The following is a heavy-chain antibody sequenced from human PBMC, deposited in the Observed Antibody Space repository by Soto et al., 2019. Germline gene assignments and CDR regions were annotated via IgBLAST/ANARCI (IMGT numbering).Heavy chain of an antibody. D-gene: IGHD2-15*01. CDR1: GYTFTSYG. V-gene: IGHV1-18*01. CDR3: ARDWYCSGGRCYNCFDP. CDR2: ISADNGNT. Sequence: ASVKVSCKASGYTFTSYGISWVRQAPGQGLEWMGWISADNGNTNYAQKLQGRVTMTTDTSTSTGYMELRSLRSDDTAAYYCARDWYCSGGRCYNCFDPWGQGTLVTVS. J-gene: IGHJ5*02.